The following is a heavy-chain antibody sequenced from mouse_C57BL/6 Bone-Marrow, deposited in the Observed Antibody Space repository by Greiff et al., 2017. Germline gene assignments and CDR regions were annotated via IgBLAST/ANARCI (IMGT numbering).Heavy chain of an antibody. CDR3: TRESTTVDWYFDV. D-gene: IGHD1-1*01. V-gene: IGHV5-9-1*02. CDR2: ISSGGDYI. Sequence: EVNLVESGEGLVKPGGSLKLSCAASGFTFSSYAMSWVRQTPEKRLEWVAYISSGGDYIYYADTVKGRFTISRDNARNTLYLQMSSLKSEDTAMYYCTRESTTVDWYFDVWGTGTTVTVSS. CDR1: GFTFSSYA. J-gene: IGHJ1*03.